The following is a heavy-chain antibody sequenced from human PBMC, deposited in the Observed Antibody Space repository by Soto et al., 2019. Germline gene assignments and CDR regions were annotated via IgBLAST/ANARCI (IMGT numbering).Heavy chain of an antibody. D-gene: IGHD3-16*01. CDR2: IWSEGGGQ. J-gene: IGHJ4*02. Sequence: QVQLVESGGGVVQPGRSLRLSCAASGFTFSSHGMHWVRQAPGKGLEWVATIWSEGGGQHYIDSVKGRFTTSRDNSENTLYLQMNNLRAEDTAVYYCARDMGFGKLGFDFDYRGQGTLVTVSS. CDR1: GFTFSSHG. CDR3: ARDMGFGKLGFDFDY. V-gene: IGHV3-33*01.